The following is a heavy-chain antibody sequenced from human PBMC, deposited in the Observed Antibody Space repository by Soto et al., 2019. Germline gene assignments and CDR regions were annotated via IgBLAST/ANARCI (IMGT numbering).Heavy chain of an antibody. CDR2: INPSGGYT. CDR3: ASSYDSSGPLDY. CDR1: GYTFSSYY. J-gene: IGHJ4*02. Sequence: GASVKVSCKASGYTFSSYYMNWVRQAPGQGLEWLGIINPSGGYTTYAQRFLGRVTMTSDTSTSTVHMELSSLRSEDTAVYYCASSYDSSGPLDYWGQGTLVTVS. V-gene: IGHV1-46*01. D-gene: IGHD3-22*01.